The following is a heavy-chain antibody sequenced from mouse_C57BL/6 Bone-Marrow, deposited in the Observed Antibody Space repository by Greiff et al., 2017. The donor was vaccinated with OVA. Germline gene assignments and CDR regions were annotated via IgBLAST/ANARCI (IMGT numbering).Heavy chain of an antibody. CDR2: IYPRSGNT. CDR1: GYTFTSYG. Sequence: QVQLQQSGAELARPGASVKLSCKASGYTFTSYGISWVKQRTGQGLEWIGEIYPRSGNTYYNEKFKGKATLTADKSSSTAYMELRSLTSEDSAVDCCARERVYYGLDYWGQGTTLTVSA. J-gene: IGHJ2*01. D-gene: IGHD2-1*01. V-gene: IGHV1-81*01. CDR3: ARERVYYGLDY.